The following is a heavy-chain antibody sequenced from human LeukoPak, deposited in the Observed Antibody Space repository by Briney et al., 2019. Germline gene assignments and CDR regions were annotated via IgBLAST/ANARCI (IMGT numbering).Heavy chain of an antibody. J-gene: IGHJ6*02. D-gene: IGHD4-17*01. CDR3: ARDSVYGDRPTGVDV. CDR2: INPNSGGT. Sequence: GASVKVSCKASGYTFTGYYMHWVRQAPGQGLEWVGWINPNSGGTNYAQKFQGRVTMTRDTSISTAYMELSRLRSDDTAVYYCARDSVYGDRPTGVDVWGQGTTVTVSS. V-gene: IGHV1-2*02. CDR1: GYTFTGYY.